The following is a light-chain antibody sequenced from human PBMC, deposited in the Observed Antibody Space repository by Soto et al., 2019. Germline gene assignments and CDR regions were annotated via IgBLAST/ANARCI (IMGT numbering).Light chain of an antibody. CDR3: QQCYSNPLT. V-gene: IGKV1-39*01. J-gene: IGKJ5*01. CDR1: QRINSY. CDR2: AAS. Sequence: DIQMTQSPSSLAASVGDRVTITCRASQRINSYLTWYQQKPGKAPNLLIYAASNLQSGVPSRFSGSGAGTDFNLTISSRQPEDFATYYCQQCYSNPLTFGQGTRLEIK.